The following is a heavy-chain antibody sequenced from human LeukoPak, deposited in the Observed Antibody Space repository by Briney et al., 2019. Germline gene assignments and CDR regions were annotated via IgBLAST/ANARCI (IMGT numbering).Heavy chain of an antibody. Sequence: PGGSLRLSCAASGFTVSSNYMSLVRQAPGKGLEWVSVSYSGGSTYYADSVKGRFTISRDNSKNTLYLQMNSLRAEDTAVYYCARKTYYYDSSYFDYWGQGTLVTVSS. D-gene: IGHD3-22*01. V-gene: IGHV3-66*01. J-gene: IGHJ4*02. CDR2: SYSGGST. CDR1: GFTVSSNY. CDR3: ARKTYYYDSSYFDY.